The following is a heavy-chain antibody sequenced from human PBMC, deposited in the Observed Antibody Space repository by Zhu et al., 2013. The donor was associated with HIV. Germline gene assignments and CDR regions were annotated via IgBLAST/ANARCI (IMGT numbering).Heavy chain of an antibody. CDR1: GYTFTNYG. J-gene: IGHJ3*01. V-gene: IGHV1-18*01. CDR2: IRSSPANT. Sequence: QVQLVQSGPEVKKPGASVKVSCKASGYTFTNYGITWVRQAPGQGLEWMGWIRSSPANTKYAQKFQGRVIMTTDTSTRAAYLELGSLRSDDSAVYYCARVRSLSGAFDLWGQGTMVTVSS. D-gene: IGHD3-10*01. CDR3: ARVRSLSGAFDL.